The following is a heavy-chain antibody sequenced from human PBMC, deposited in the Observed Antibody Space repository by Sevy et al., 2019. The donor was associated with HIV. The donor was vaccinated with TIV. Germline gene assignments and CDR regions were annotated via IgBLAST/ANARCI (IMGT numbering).Heavy chain of an antibody. V-gene: IGHV5-51*01. CDR2: INTRDSDT. Sequence: GESLKIACKGSGYNISSYWIGWVRQMPGKGLEWMGIINTRDSDTRYIPSCQGQVTISVDKSINTAYLQWSSLKASDTAMYYCARQWGSSADYWGQGTLVTVSS. J-gene: IGHJ4*02. CDR3: ARQWGSSADY. CDR1: GYNISSYW. D-gene: IGHD6-6*01.